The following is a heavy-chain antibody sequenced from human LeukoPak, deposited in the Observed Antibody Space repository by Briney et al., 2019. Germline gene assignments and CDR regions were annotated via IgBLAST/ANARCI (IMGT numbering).Heavy chain of an antibody. CDR1: GFTFSSYG. J-gene: IGHJ4*02. CDR3: AKDRGWLQQTRVLDY. D-gene: IGHD5-24*01. V-gene: IGHV3-30*02. CDR2: IRYDGSNK. Sequence: GGSLRLSCAASGFTFSSYGMHWVRQAPGKGLEWVAFIRYDGSNKYYADSVKGRFTISRDNSKNTLYLQMNSLRAEDTAVYYCAKDRGWLQQTRVLDYWGQGTLVTVSS.